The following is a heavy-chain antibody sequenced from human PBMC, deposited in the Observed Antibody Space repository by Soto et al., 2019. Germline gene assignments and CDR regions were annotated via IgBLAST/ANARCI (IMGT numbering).Heavy chain of an antibody. J-gene: IGHJ5*02. Sequence: QVQLQESGPGLVNPSQTLSLTCTVSGGSMSSGDYYWSWIRQPPGKGLEWIGYISHSGNTYYNPSLSSRISFSVVTSKNQFSLQWTAATAADTAVYYRVREVEYYSRSSNWFDPWGQGTMVAVSS. CDR3: VREVEYYSRSSNWFDP. D-gene: IGHD6-6*01. CDR2: ISHSGNT. V-gene: IGHV4-30-4*01. CDR1: GGSMSSGDYY.